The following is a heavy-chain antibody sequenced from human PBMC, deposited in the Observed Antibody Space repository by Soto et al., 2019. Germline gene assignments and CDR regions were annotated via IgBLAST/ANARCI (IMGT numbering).Heavy chain of an antibody. CDR3: ERRIPVAGNDAFDI. CDR1: GYTFTTYW. V-gene: IGHV5-10-1*01. CDR2: IDPTDSYS. J-gene: IGHJ3*02. D-gene: IGHD6-19*01. Sequence: RGESLKISCNGSGYTFTTYWITWVRQMPGKGLEWMGRIDPTDSYSDYSPSFQGHVTISTDKSISTAYLQWSSLKASDTAMYYCERRIPVAGNDAFDIWGQGKMVTVSS.